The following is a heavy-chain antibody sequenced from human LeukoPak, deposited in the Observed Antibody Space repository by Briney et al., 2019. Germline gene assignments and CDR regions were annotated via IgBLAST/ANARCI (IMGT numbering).Heavy chain of an antibody. J-gene: IGHJ4*02. D-gene: IGHD3-22*01. V-gene: IGHV3-33*01. Sequence: GGSLRLSCAASGFTFSSYGMHWVRQAPGKGLEWVAVIWYDGGNKYYADSVKGRFTISRDNSKNTLYLQMNSLRAEDTAVYYCTRDKRDSSYFDYWGQGTLVTVSS. CDR3: TRDKRDSSYFDY. CDR1: GFTFSSYG. CDR2: IWYDGGNK.